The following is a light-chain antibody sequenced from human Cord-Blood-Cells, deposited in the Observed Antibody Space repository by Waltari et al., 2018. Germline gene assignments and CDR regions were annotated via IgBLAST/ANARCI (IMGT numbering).Light chain of an antibody. CDR2: AAS. CDR1: QSISSY. J-gene: IGKJ1*01. Sequence: DIQMTQSPYSLSASVGDRVTITCRASQSISSYLNWDQQKPGKAPKLLIYAASSLQSGVPSRFSGSGSGTDFTLTISSLQPEDFATYYCQQSYSTPRTFGQGTKVEIK. V-gene: IGKV1-39*01. CDR3: QQSYSTPRT.